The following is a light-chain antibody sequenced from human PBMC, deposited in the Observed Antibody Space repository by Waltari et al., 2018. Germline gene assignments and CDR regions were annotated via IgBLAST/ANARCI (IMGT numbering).Light chain of an antibody. J-gene: IGKJ2*01. CDR1: QSIGTS. CDR3: HQGSSSFT. V-gene: IGKV6-21*01. CDR2: YVS. Sequence: DIVLTQSPEFQSVTPKEKVTITCRASQSIGTSLHWYQQKPDQPPKLLIKYVSQSLSRVPSRCSGSGSGTDFTLTINSLEAEDAATYYCHQGSSSFTFGQGTKLEIK.